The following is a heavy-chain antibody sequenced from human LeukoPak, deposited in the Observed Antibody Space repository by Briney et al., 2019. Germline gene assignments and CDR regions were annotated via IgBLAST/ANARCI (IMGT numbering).Heavy chain of an antibody. V-gene: IGHV1-8*01. CDR1: GYTFTSYD. CDR2: MNPNSGNT. CDR3: AMFYDSSGYYWFDP. J-gene: IGHJ5*02. D-gene: IGHD3-22*01. Sequence: ASVKVSCKASGYTFTSYDINWVRQATGQGLEWMGWMNPNSGNTGYAQKFQGRVTMTRNTSISTAYMELSSLRSEDTAVYYCAMFYDSSGYYWFDPWGRGTLVTVSS.